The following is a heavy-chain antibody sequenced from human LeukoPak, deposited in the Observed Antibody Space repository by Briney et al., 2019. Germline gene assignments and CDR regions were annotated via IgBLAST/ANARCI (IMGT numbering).Heavy chain of an antibody. CDR3: AKNRGIVY. Sequence: GGSLRLSCEASGFTFSNNAMTWVRQAPGKGLEWVSVISGGGGSPYYSDSVKGRFTISRDNSKNMLYLQMDNLRVEDTAVYYCAKNRGIVYWGQGTLVTVSS. CDR2: ISGGGGSP. CDR1: GFTFSNNA. D-gene: IGHD3-10*01. V-gene: IGHV3-23*01. J-gene: IGHJ4*02.